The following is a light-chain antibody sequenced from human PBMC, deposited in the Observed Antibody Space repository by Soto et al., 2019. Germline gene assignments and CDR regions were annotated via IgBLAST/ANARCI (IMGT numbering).Light chain of an antibody. CDR1: SSDVGGYNF. J-gene: IGLJ2*01. CDR2: EVS. Sequence: QSALTQPASVSGSPGQSIIISCTGSSSDVGGYNFVSWYQQHPGKAPKLMIYEVSNRPSGVSNRFSGSKSGKTASLTIFGLQAEDEADYYCSSYTTSTTQVFGGGTKLTVL. CDR3: SSYTTSTTQV. V-gene: IGLV2-14*01.